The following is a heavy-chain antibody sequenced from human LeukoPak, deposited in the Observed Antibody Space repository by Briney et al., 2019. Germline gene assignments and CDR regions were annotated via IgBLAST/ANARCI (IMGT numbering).Heavy chain of an antibody. CDR2: ISYDGSNK. V-gene: IGHV3-30*03. Sequence: GGSLRLSCAASGFTFSSYGMHWVRQAPGKGLEWVAVISYDGSNKYYADSVQGRFTISRDNSKNTLYLQMNSLRAEDTAVYYCARDVGGNSGSAFDIWGQGTMVTVSS. CDR3: ARDVGGNSGSAFDI. CDR1: GFTFSSYG. J-gene: IGHJ3*02. D-gene: IGHD4-23*01.